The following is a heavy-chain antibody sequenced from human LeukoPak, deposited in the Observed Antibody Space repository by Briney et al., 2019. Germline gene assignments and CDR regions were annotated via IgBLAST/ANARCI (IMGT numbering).Heavy chain of an antibody. Sequence: SQTLSLTCTVSGGSISSGGYYWSWIRQPPGKGLEWIGYIYHSGSTYYNPSLKSRVTISVDRSKNQFSLKLSSVTAADTAVYYCARATRSSSWYGYWGQGTLVTVSS. J-gene: IGHJ4*02. V-gene: IGHV4-30-2*01. CDR1: GGSISSGGYY. CDR2: IYHSGST. D-gene: IGHD6-13*01. CDR3: ARATRSSSWYGY.